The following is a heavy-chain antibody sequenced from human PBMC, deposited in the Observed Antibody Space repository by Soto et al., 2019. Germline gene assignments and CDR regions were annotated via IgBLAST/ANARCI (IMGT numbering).Heavy chain of an antibody. D-gene: IGHD6-13*01. CDR1: GFTFSSYA. CDR2: ISGSGGST. Sequence: GVSLRLSCAASGFTFSSYAMSWVRQAPGKGLEWVSAISGSGGSTYYADSVKGRFTISRDNSKNTLYLQMNSLRAEDTAVYYCATRSLRRYSSSWYWFDPWGQGTLVTVSS. CDR3: ATRSLRRYSSSWYWFDP. V-gene: IGHV3-23*01. J-gene: IGHJ5*02.